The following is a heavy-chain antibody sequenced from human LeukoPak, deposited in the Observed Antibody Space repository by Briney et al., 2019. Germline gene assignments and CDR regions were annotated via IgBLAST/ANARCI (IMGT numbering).Heavy chain of an antibody. V-gene: IGHV4-61*01. D-gene: IGHD3-3*01. Sequence: SETLSLTCTVSGGSVSSGSYYWSWIRQPPGKGLEWIGYIYYSGSTNYNPSLKSRVTISVDTSKNQFSLKLSSVTAADTAVYYCARADFWSGQAHFDYWGQGTLVTVSS. CDR1: GGSVSSGSYY. CDR2: IYYSGST. CDR3: ARADFWSGQAHFDY. J-gene: IGHJ4*02.